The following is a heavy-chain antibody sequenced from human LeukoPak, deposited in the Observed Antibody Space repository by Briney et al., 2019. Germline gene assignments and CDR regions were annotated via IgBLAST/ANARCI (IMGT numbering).Heavy chain of an antibody. CDR3: AREGGSGSYSEFDP. J-gene: IGHJ5*02. V-gene: IGHV1-2*02. CDR2: INPNSGGT. CDR1: GYTFTGYY. D-gene: IGHD3-10*01. Sequence: GASVKVSCKASGYTFTGYYMHWVRQAPGQGLEWMGWINPNSGGTNYAQKFQGRVTMTRDTSISTAYMELSRLRSDDTAVYYCAREGGSGSYSEFDPWGQGTLVTVSS.